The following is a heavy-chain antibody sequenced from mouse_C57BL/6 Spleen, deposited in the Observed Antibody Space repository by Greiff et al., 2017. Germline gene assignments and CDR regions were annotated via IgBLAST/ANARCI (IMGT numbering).Heavy chain of an antibody. CDR3: ARGGYGYDEGYFDV. CDR2: IYPGDGDT. J-gene: IGHJ1*03. D-gene: IGHD2-2*01. V-gene: IGHV1-80*01. Sequence: QVQLQQSGAELVKPGASVKISCKASGYAFSSYWMNWVKQRPGKGLEWIGQIYPGDGDTNYNGKFKGKATLTADKSSSKAYMRLGGLTSEDYAVYFCARGGYGYDEGYFDVWGTGTTVTVSS. CDR1: GYAFSSYW.